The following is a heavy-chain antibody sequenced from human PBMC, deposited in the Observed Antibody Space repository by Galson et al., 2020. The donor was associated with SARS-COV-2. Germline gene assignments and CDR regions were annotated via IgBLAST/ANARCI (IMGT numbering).Heavy chain of an antibody. Sequence: GESLKISCAASGFTFSSYAMHWVRQALGKGLEWVAVISYDGSNKYYADSVKGRFTISRDNSKNTLYLQMNSLRAEDTAVYYCARVKRGVGYCSSTSCYGIDYWGQGTLVTVSS. D-gene: IGHD2-2*01. J-gene: IGHJ4*02. CDR3: ARVKRGVGYCSSTSCYGIDY. CDR1: GFTFSSYA. V-gene: IGHV3-30*04. CDR2: ISYDGSNK.